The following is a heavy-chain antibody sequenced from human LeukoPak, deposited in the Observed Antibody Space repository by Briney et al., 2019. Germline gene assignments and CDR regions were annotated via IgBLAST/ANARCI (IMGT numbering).Heavy chain of an antibody. V-gene: IGHV3-30-3*01. Sequence: GRSLRLSCAASGFTFSSYAMHWVRRAPGKGLEWVAVISYDGSNKYYADSVKGRFTISRDNSKNTLYLQMNSLRAEDTAVYYCARAPPSAKGLYDYWGQGTLVTVSS. J-gene: IGHJ4*02. CDR2: ISYDGSNK. CDR1: GFTFSSYA. D-gene: IGHD2-15*01. CDR3: ARAPPSAKGLYDY.